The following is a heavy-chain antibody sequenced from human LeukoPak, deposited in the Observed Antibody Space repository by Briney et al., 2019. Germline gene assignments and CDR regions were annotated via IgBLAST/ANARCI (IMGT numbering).Heavy chain of an antibody. J-gene: IGHJ6*02. CDR1: GFTFSSYW. V-gene: IGHV3-74*01. CDR2: INTDVSNT. D-gene: IGHD3-10*01. CDR3: ARVSNVWSGDYSYGMDV. Sequence: PGGSMRLSCAAAGFTFSSYWMHWVRQAPGEVLVWVSRINTDVSNTSYADSVKGRFTISRDNAKNTLYLQMNSLSAEDTAVYYGARVSNVWSGDYSYGMDVWGQGTTVTVSS.